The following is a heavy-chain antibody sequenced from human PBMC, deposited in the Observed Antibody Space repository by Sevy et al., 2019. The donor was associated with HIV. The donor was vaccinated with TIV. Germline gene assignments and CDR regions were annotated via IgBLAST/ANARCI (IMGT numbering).Heavy chain of an antibody. J-gene: IGHJ4*02. CDR1: GGSISSGDYY. Sequence: SETLSLTCTVSGGSISSGDYYWSWIRQPPGKGLEWIGYIYYSGSTYYNPSLKSRVTISVDTSKNQFSLKLSSVTAADTAVYYGVCDSSGYYYFDYWGQGTLVTVSS. V-gene: IGHV4-30-4*01. D-gene: IGHD3-22*01. CDR2: IYYSGST. CDR3: VCDSSGYYYFDY.